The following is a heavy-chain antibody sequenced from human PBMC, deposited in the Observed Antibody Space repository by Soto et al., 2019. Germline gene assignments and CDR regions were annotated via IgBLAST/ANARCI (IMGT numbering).Heavy chain of an antibody. CDR3: ARESVRSSSCFDY. J-gene: IGHJ4*02. D-gene: IGHD6-13*01. CDR2: ISSSSSYI. Sequence: GGSLRLSCAASGFTFSSYSMNWVRQAPGKGLEWVSSISSSSSYIYYADSVKGRFTISRDNAKNSLYLQMNSLRAEDTAVYYCARESVRSSSCFDYWGQGTLVTVSS. V-gene: IGHV3-21*01. CDR1: GFTFSSYS.